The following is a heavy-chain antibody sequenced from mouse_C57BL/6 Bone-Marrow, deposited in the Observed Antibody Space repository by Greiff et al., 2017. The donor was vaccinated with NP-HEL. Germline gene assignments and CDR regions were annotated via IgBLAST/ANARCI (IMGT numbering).Heavy chain of an antibody. CDR1: GYSITSGYY. CDR2: ISYDGSN. CDR3: ASIYYPWYFDV. D-gene: IGHD1-1*01. Sequence: DVQLQESGPGLVKPSQSLSLTCSVTGYSITSGYYWNWIRQFPGNKLEWMGYISYDGSNNYNPSLKNRISITRDTSKNQFFLKLNSVTTEDTATYYCASIYYPWYFDVWGTGTTVTVSS. J-gene: IGHJ1*03. V-gene: IGHV3-6*01.